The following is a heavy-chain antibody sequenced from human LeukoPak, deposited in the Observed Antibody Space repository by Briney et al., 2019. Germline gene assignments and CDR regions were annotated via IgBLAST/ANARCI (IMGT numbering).Heavy chain of an antibody. J-gene: IGHJ4*02. V-gene: IGHV4-30-2*01. CDR2: IYHSGST. CDR1: GGSISSGGYS. CDR3: ARYYYDSSGYYYFYDY. D-gene: IGHD3-22*01. Sequence: PSQTLSLTCAVSGGSISSGGYSWSWIRQPPGKGLEWIGYIYHSGSTYYNPSLKSRVTISVDRSKNQFPLELSSVTAADTAVYYCARYYYDSSGYYYFYDYWGQGTLVTVSS.